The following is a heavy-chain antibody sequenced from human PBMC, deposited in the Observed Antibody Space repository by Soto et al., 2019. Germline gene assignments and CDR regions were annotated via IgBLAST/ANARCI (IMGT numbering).Heavy chain of an antibody. Sequence: SGPTLVNPTQTLTLTCSFSGFALTTRPVGVGWIRQPPGKALEWLAVIYWDDDKRYSPSLRSRLTINKDTSNNQVVLTVTNTEPADTATYYCAHRLGGYTWNDGYLDYWGQGTPVPVSS. CDR1: GFALTTRPVG. J-gene: IGHJ4*02. CDR3: AHRLGGYTWNDGYLDY. CDR2: IYWDDDK. D-gene: IGHD5-12*01. V-gene: IGHV2-5*02.